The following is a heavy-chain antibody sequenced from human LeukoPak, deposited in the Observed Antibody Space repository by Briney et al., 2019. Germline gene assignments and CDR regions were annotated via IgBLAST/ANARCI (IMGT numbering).Heavy chain of an antibody. CDR3: ARDPGLPNGMDV. CDR2: IYSGGST. Sequence: GGSLRLSCAGSGFTVSSDYMSWVRQAPGKGLEWVSTIYSGGSTYYADSVKGRFTVSRDNSKNTLYLQMNSLRAEDTAVYYCARDPGLPNGMDVWGQGTTVTVSS. J-gene: IGHJ6*02. CDR1: GFTVSSDY. V-gene: IGHV3-66*01.